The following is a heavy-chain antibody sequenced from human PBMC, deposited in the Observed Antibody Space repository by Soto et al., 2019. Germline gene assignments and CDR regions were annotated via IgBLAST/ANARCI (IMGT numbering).Heavy chain of an antibody. CDR2: IVVGSGNT. CDR1: GFTFTSSA. CDR3: AATYYVFGSGYYIWGDYGMDV. Sequence: SVKVSCKASGFTFTSSAVQWVRQARGQRLEWIGWIVVGSGNTNYAQKFQERVTITRDMSTSTAYMELSSLRSEDTAVYYCAATYYVFGSGYYIWGDYGMDVWGQGTTVTVSS. J-gene: IGHJ6*02. D-gene: IGHD3-3*01. V-gene: IGHV1-58*01.